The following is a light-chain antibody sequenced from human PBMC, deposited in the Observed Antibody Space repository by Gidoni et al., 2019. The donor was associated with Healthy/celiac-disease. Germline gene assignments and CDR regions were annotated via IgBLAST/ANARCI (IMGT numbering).Light chain of an antibody. CDR1: QGISSY. CDR2: AAA. CDR3: QQYYSYPRT. Sequence: AIRMTHSPSSFSASTGDRVTITCRASQGISSYLAWYQQKPGKAPKPRIYAAATLQSGVPSRVSGSGSGTDFTLTISGLQSEDFATYYWQQYYSYPRTFGQGTKVEIK. J-gene: IGKJ1*01. V-gene: IGKV1-8*01.